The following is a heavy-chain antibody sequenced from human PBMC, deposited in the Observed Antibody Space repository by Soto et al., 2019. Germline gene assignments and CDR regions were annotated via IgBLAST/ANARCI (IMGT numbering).Heavy chain of an antibody. CDR1: GYSFDDST. Sequence: QVHLVQSGAEVREPGASVRISCKTSGYSFDDSTLHWVRQTPGRGLEWVGWINTGNGLRRYAEKVQGRVSLMIDKLLKTAYMDVSSLRSEDTALYYCTKDGHFWGQGTLVTVSS. J-gene: IGHJ4*02. CDR3: TKDGHF. CDR2: INTGNGLR. V-gene: IGHV1-3*04.